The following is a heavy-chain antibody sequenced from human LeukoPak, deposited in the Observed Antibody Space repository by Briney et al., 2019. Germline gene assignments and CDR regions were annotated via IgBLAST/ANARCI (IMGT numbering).Heavy chain of an antibody. CDR3: ARQPNYGDYVDS. Sequence: PGGSLRLSCAASGFTVSSNYMSWVRQAPGKGLEWVSLIYSSGTTYYADSVKGRFTIYRDNSKNSLYLQMNSLRAEDTAVFYCARQPNYGDYVDSWGQGTLVTVSS. CDR1: GFTVSSNY. J-gene: IGHJ4*02. D-gene: IGHD4-17*01. CDR2: IYSSGTT. V-gene: IGHV3-53*01.